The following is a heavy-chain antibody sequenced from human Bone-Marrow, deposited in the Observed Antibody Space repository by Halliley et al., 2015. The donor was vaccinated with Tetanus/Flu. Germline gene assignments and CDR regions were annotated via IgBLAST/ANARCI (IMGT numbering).Heavy chain of an antibody. V-gene: IGHV4-34*01. D-gene: IGHD6-6*01. CDR2: VNYDGST. CDR1: GGSCGGFF. J-gene: IGHJ1*01. CDR3: ARADPFSPSSPE. Sequence: GGSCGGFFWRGVPQPPGKGLEWIGEVNYDGSTNYAPSFKSRVTISIDTSKNQFSLSLNSVTAADTALYHCARADPFSPSSPE.